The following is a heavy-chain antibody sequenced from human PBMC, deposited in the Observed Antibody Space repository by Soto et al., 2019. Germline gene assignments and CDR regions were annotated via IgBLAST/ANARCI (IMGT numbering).Heavy chain of an antibody. CDR2: INHSGST. D-gene: IGHD2-15*01. CDR1: GGSFSGYY. V-gene: IGHV4-34*01. J-gene: IGHJ3*02. CDR3: ARGDSVVVVADETKKRAFDI. Sequence: TSETLSLTCAVYGGSFSGYYWSWIRQPPGKGLEWIGEINHSGSTNYNPSLKSRVTISVDTSKNQFSLKLSSVTAADTAVYYCARGDSVVVVADETKKRAFDIWGQGTMVTVSS.